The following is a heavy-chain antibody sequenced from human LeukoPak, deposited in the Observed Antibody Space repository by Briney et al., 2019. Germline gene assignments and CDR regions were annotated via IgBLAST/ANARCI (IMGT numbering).Heavy chain of an antibody. CDR1: GGSISSYY. CDR2: IYYSGST. Sequence: SETLSLTCTVSGGSISSYYWSWIRQPPGKGLEWIGYIYYSGSTNYNPSLKSRVTISVDTSKNQFSLKLRSVTAADRAVYYCARGFGYCSGDNCYSGKLDYWGQGTLVTVSS. V-gene: IGHV4-59*01. J-gene: IGHJ4*02. CDR3: ARGFGYCSGDNCYSGKLDY. D-gene: IGHD2-15*01.